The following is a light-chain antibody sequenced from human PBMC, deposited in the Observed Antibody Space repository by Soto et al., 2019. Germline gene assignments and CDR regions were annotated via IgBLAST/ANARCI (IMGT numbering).Light chain of an antibody. J-gene: IGLJ1*01. Sequence: QSVLTQPASVSGSPGQSIAISCTGTSSDVGSHDLVSWYQQQSGKVPKLIIYDVSSRPSGVSNRFSGSKSGNTASLTISGLQAEDEADYYCSSFTSTTYVFGPGTKVTVL. CDR3: SSFTSTTYV. V-gene: IGLV2-14*02. CDR2: DVS. CDR1: SSDVGSHDL.